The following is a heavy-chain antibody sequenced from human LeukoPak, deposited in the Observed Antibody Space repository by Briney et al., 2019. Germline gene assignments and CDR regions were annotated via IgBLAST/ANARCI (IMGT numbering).Heavy chain of an antibody. J-gene: IGHJ4*02. CDR3: ARANTYCSGGSCFDAYYFDY. D-gene: IGHD2-15*01. CDR1: GLTFSSYW. V-gene: IGHV3-7*04. CDR2: IKQDGSEK. Sequence: GGSLRLSCAASGLTFSSYWMSWVRQAPGKGLEWVANIKQDGSEKYYVDSVKGRFTISRDNAKNSLYLQMNSLRAEDTAVYYCARANTYCSGGSCFDAYYFDYWGQGTLVTVSS.